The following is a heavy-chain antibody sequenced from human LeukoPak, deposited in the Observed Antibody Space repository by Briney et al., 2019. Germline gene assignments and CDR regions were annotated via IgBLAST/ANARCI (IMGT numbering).Heavy chain of an antibody. CDR3: ARGAYYDRGAFDI. CDR2: ISSSSSTI. J-gene: IGHJ3*02. CDR1: GFTFSSYS. V-gene: IGHV3-48*01. Sequence: GGSLRLSCAASGFTFSSYSMNWVRQAPGKGLEWVSYISSSSSTIYYADSVKGRFTISRDNAKNSLYLQMNSLRAEDTAVYYCARGAYYDRGAFDIWGQGTMVTVSS. D-gene: IGHD3-22*01.